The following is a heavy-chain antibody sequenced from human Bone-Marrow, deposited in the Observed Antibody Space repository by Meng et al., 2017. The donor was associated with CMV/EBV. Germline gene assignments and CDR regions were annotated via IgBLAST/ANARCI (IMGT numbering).Heavy chain of an antibody. Sequence: GSLRLSCTVSGGSISSYYWSWIRQPPGKGLEWIGYIYYSGSTNYNPSLKSRVTISVDTSKNQFSLKLSSVTAADTAVYYCARGLRDVDTAYNYYYYYGMDVWGQGPTVTVSS. J-gene: IGHJ6*02. CDR2: IYYSGST. CDR3: ARGLRDVDTAYNYYYYYGMDV. CDR1: GGSISSYY. D-gene: IGHD5-18*01. V-gene: IGHV4-59*01.